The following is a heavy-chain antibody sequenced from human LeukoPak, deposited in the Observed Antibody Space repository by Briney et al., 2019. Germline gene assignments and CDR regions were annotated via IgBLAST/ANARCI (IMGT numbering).Heavy chain of an antibody. CDR2: IYHSGST. D-gene: IGHD6-13*01. CDR1: GVSISNDNW. J-gene: IGHJ4*02. Sequence: SETLSLTCAVSGVSISNDNWWSWVRPPPGKGLEWIGEIYHSGSTNYNPSLKSRLTISLDKSRNQFSLRLRSVTAADTAVYYCARGEQLLVKGFDYWSPGTLVTVSS. CDR3: ARGEQLLVKGFDY. V-gene: IGHV4-4*02.